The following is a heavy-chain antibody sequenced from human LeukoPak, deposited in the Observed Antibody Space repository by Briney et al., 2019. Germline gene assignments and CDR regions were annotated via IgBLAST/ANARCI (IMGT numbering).Heavy chain of an antibody. J-gene: IGHJ4*02. CDR3: ARYVPVKYGSGSYFRD. CDR1: GYSISSGYY. CDR2: IHHSGSI. V-gene: IGHV4-38-2*02. Sequence: SETLSRTCTDSGYSISSGYYWSWIRQPPGKGLEWIGNIHHSGSISYNSSLKSRVTTSIDKSKNQFFLKLSSVTAADTAVYYCARYVPVKYGSGSYFRDWGQGTLVTVSS. D-gene: IGHD3-10*01.